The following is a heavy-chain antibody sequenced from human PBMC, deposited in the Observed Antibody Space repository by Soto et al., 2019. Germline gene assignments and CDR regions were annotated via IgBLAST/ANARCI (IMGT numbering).Heavy chain of an antibody. CDR2: ISSNSDYI. J-gene: IGHJ6*02. D-gene: IGHD3-10*01. CDR1: GFTFYNYN. Sequence: LVESGGGLVKPGGSLRLSCAASGFTFYNYNMNWVRQAPGKGLEWVSSISSNSDYIWYADSVEGRFTVSRDNAKNSLFLQMNGLRDEDTAVYYCARDTFTYSRGFMRGRYSGLDVWGQGTTVTVS. CDR3: ARDTFTYSRGFMRGRYSGLDV. V-gene: IGHV3-21*01.